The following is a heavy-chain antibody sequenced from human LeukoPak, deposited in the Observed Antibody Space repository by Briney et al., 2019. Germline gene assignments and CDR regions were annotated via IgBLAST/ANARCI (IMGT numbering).Heavy chain of an antibody. J-gene: IGHJ4*02. V-gene: IGHV4-30-2*01. D-gene: IGHD2-15*01. CDR3: ARDTVAAPLGY. Sequence: SETLSLTCTVSGGSISSGGYYWSWIRQPPGKGLEWIGYIYHSGSTYYNPSLKSRVTISVDRSKNQFSLKLSSVTAADTAVYYCARDTVAAPLGYWGQGTLVTVSS. CDR2: IYHSGST. CDR1: GGSISSGGYY.